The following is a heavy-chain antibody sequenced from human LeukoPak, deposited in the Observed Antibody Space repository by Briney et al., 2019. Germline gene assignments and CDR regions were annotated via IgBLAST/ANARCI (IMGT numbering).Heavy chain of an antibody. Sequence: GGSLRLSCAASGFTFSSYAMSWVRQAPGKGLEWVSAINGSGGSTYYADSVKGRFTISRDNSKNTLYLRMNSLRAEDTAVYYCAKDVLSDYDPWGQGTLVTVSS. CDR3: AKDVLSDYDP. D-gene: IGHD3-10*02. V-gene: IGHV3-23*01. CDR1: GFTFSSYA. CDR2: INGSGGST. J-gene: IGHJ5*02.